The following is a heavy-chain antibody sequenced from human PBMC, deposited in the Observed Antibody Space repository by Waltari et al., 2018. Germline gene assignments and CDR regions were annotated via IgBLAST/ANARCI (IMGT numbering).Heavy chain of an antibody. D-gene: IGHD6-6*01. CDR2: IWFDGTTT. J-gene: IGHJ4*02. Sequence: QVQLVESGGGVVQPGRSLSLSCAAYGFDLDNYGMHWVRQAPGKGLEWVAIIWFDGTTTYYAESVKGRFTISRDSSRNTVYLQMNSLRAEDTAVYYCARGDRSIAALQYWGQGTLVTVSS. CDR1: GFDLDNYG. CDR3: ARGDRSIAALQY. V-gene: IGHV3-33*01.